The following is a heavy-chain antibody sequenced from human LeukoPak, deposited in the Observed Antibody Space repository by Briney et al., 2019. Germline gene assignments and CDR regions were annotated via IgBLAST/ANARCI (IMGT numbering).Heavy chain of an antibody. D-gene: IGHD1-1*01. CDR3: ARYNWNDVVSALDY. V-gene: IGHV1-2*02. J-gene: IGHJ4*02. Sequence: ASVKVSCKASGYTFSGYYIHWVRQAPGQGLEWMGWINPNNGATNYAQKFQGGVTMTRDTSNTTTYMELSRLTSDDTSVYYCARYNWNDVVSALDYWGQGTLVTVSS. CDR1: GYTFSGYY. CDR2: INPNNGAT.